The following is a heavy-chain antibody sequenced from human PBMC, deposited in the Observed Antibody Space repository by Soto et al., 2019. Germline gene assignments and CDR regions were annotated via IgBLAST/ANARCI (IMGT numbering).Heavy chain of an antibody. V-gene: IGHV1-18*01. CDR2: VSGYNGHT. J-gene: IGHJ5*02. D-gene: IGHD1-26*01. Sequence: QVKLVQSGAEVRKPGALVKVSCKASGYTFFNYGITWVRQAPGQGLEWMGWVSGYNGHTNYAQKFEGRVTMTRDISTTTAYMGLRNLRSDDTAVYYCARLVGPTSSDNWFDPWGQGTLVTVSS. CDR1: GYTFFNYG. CDR3: ARLVGPTSSDNWFDP.